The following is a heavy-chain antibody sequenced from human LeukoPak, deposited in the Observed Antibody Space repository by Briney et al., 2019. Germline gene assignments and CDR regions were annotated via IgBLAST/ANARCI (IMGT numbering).Heavy chain of an antibody. V-gene: IGHV3-48*02. Sequence: GGSLRLSCAASGFTFSTYSMNWVRKAPGKGLEWVSYIRGSGSPIYYADPVKGRFTISRDNAKNSLYLQMNSLRDEDTAVYYCVRDPEALDYWGQGTPVTVSS. CDR1: GFTFSTYS. CDR3: VRDPEALDY. J-gene: IGHJ4*02. CDR2: IRGSGSPI.